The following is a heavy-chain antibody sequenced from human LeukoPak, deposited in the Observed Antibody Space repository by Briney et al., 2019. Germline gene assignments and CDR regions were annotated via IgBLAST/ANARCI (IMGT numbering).Heavy chain of an antibody. V-gene: IGHV4-59*08. CDR1: GGSISSYY. Sequence: SETLSLTCTVSGGSISSYYWSWIRQLPRKGLEWIGYIYYSGSTNYNPSLKSRVTISVDTSKNQFSLKLSSVTAADTAVYYCAHLMWRSSDAFDIWGQGTMVTVSS. D-gene: IGHD2-21*01. CDR3: AHLMWRSSDAFDI. J-gene: IGHJ3*02. CDR2: IYYSGST.